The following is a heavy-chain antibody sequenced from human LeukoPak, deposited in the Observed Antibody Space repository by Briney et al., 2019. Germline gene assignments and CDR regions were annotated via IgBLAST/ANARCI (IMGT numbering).Heavy chain of an antibody. CDR2: FFRGGDT. J-gene: IGHJ5*02. Sequence: GGSLRLSCAASGFTVSSNYMSWARQAQGRGLEWVSVFFRGGDTYYGDSVKGRFTISRDDSKNTVYLQMNSLSAEDTAVYYCVRQSFTYNSGWYWVDHWGQGILVTVSS. D-gene: IGHD6-19*01. V-gene: IGHV3-53*01. CDR3: VRQSFTYNSGWYWVDH. CDR1: GFTVSSNY.